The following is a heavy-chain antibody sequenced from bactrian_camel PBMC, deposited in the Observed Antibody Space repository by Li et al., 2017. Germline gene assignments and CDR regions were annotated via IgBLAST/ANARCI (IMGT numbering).Heavy chain of an antibody. CDR2: IDADGVV. J-gene: IGHJ7*01. Sequence: HVQLVESGGGSVQAGGSTSLSCQVSGLIYSGNCMAWFRRVPGQEREGIASIDADGVVTYADSVKGRFTISHDKVKSTLDLQMDSLRPEDTAMYYCAVRGGRWWCSRQEDDMDSWGRGTQVTVS. D-gene: IGHD3*01. V-gene: IGHV3S53*01. CDR1: GLIYSGNC.